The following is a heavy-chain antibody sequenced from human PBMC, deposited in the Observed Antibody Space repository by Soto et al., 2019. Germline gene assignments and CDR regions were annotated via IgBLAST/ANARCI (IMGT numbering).Heavy chain of an antibody. V-gene: IGHV4-4*02. Sequence: QVQLQESGPGLVKPSGTLSLTCAVSGVSISSHDWWTWVRQPPGKGQERIGESHQSGNTNYNSSLESRVTISVDKSKNQFSLKLTSVTVADTAVYYCATRDSSRFYWGQGTLVTVSS. CDR2: SHQSGNT. D-gene: IGHD6-13*01. CDR1: GVSISSHDW. J-gene: IGHJ4*02. CDR3: ATRDSSRFY.